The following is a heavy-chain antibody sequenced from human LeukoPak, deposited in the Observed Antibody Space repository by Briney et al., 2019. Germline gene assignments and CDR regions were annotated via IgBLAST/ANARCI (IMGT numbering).Heavy chain of an antibody. J-gene: IGHJ4*02. CDR1: AGSISNYY. CDR2: IYYSGTT. Sequence: SETLSLTCTVSAGSISNYYWSWIRQPPGKGLEWIGFIYYSGTTNYNPSLQSRVTISVDTSKNQFSLKLSSVTAADTAVYYCASMRLTIDYWGQGTLVTVSS. V-gene: IGHV4-59*08. CDR3: ASMRLTIDY. D-gene: IGHD2-2*01.